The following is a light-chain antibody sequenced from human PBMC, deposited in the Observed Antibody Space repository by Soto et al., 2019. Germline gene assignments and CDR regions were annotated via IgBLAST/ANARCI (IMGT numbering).Light chain of an antibody. CDR2: GAS. Sequence: EIVLTQSPGTLSLSPGERATLSCRASQSVSSSYLAWYQQKPGQAPRLLIDGASSSATGIPDRFSGSGSGTDFTLTISRLEHDDVAVYYCQQYGSSPRTFGQGTKLEIK. CDR1: QSVSSSY. CDR3: QQYGSSPRT. V-gene: IGKV3-20*01. J-gene: IGKJ2*01.